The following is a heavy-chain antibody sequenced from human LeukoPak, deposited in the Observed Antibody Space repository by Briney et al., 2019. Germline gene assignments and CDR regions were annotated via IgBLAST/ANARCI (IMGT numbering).Heavy chain of an antibody. D-gene: IGHD3-3*01. CDR3: ARGLRFLEWTPDAFDI. CDR1: GYTFTSYD. Sequence: ASVKVSCKASGYTFTSYDINWVRQATGQGLEWMGWMNPNSGNTGYEQKFQGRVTMTRNTSISTAYMELSSLRSEDTAVYYCARGLRFLEWTPDAFDIWGQGTMVTVSS. CDR2: MNPNSGNT. V-gene: IGHV1-8*01. J-gene: IGHJ3*02.